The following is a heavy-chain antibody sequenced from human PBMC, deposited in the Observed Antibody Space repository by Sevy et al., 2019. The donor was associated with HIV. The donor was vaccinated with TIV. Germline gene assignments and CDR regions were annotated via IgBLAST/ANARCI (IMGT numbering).Heavy chain of an antibody. Sequence: GGSLRLSCAASGFTFSDYYMSWIRQAPGKGLEWVSYISSSGSTIYYADSVKGRFTISRDNAKNSLYLQMNSLRAEDTTVNYCARGHYDSRGGDAFDIWGQGTMVTVSS. J-gene: IGHJ3*02. CDR1: GFTFSDYY. CDR3: ARGHYDSRGGDAFDI. D-gene: IGHD3-22*01. V-gene: IGHV3-11*01. CDR2: ISSSGSTI.